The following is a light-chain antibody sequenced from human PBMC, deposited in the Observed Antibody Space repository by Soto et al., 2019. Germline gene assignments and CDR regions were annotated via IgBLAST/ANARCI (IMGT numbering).Light chain of an antibody. J-gene: IGLJ1*01. Sequence: QSALTQPPSASGSPGQSVTISCTGTSSDVGGYNYVSWYQQHPGKAPKLMIYEVSKRPSGVPDRFSGSKSGNTDSLTVSGIRAEDEADYYCISYAGSNIPYVFGTGTKVTVL. CDR1: SSDVGGYNY. CDR3: ISYAGSNIPYV. V-gene: IGLV2-8*01. CDR2: EVS.